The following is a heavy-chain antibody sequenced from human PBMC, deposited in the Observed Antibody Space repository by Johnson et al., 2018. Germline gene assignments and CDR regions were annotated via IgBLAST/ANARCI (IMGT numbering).Heavy chain of an antibody. CDR3: AKRGGIAVAGWDDAFDI. V-gene: IGHV3-33*06. Sequence: QVQLVQSGGGVVQPGRSLRLSCAASGFTFSSYGMHWVRQAPGKGLEWVAVIWYDGSNKYYADSVKGRFTISRDNSKNTLYLQMNSRRAEDTAGYYCAKRGGIAVAGWDDAFDIWGQGTMVTVSS. CDR1: GFTFSSYG. CDR2: IWYDGSNK. J-gene: IGHJ3*02. D-gene: IGHD6-19*01.